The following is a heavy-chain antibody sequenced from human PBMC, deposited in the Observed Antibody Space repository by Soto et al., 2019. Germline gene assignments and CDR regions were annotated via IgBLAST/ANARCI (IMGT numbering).Heavy chain of an antibody. Sequence: GGSLRLSCAASGFTFSNAWMSWVRQAPGKGLEWVGRIKSKTDGGTTDYAAPVKGRFTISRDDSKNTLYLQMNSLKTEDTAVYYCTTDVMGIAAAGLILGQVDYWGQGTLVTVSS. CDR2: IKSKTDGGTT. V-gene: IGHV3-15*01. D-gene: IGHD6-13*01. CDR3: TTDVMGIAAAGLILGQVDY. J-gene: IGHJ4*02. CDR1: GFTFSNAW.